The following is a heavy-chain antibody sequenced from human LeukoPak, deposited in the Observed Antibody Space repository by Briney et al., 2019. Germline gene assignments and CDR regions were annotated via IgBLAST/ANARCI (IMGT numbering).Heavy chain of an antibody. V-gene: IGHV4-34*01. D-gene: IGHD6-19*01. CDR1: GGSFSGYY. J-gene: IGHJ4*02. CDR3: ARGLLQWLAYFDY. CDR2: INHSGST. Sequence: SETLSLTCAVYGGSFSGYYWSWIRQPPGKGLEWIGEINHSGSTNYNPSLKSRVTISVDTSKNQFSLKLSSMTAADTAVYYCARGLLQWLAYFDYWGQGTLVTVSS.